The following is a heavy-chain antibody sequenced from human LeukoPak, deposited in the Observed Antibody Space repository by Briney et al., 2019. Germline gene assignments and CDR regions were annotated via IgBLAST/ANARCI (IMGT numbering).Heavy chain of an antibody. CDR1: GFTFSSYA. J-gene: IGHJ4*02. V-gene: IGHV3-7*01. D-gene: IGHD2-15*01. CDR2: INEDGSEK. Sequence: PGRSLRLSCAASGFTFSSYAMYWVRQAPGKGLEWVANINEDGSEKNYVDSVKGRFTISRDNAKTSLYLHMNSLRAEDTAVYYCARDMGYCSGGICYAVLDYWGQGTLVTVSS. CDR3: ARDMGYCSGGICYAVLDY.